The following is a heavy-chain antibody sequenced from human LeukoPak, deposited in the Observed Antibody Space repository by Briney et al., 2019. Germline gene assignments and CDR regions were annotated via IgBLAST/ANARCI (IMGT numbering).Heavy chain of an antibody. CDR3: ARRPADAYCGGDCYLDY. CDR1: GYSFTSYW. CDR2: IYPGDSDT. D-gene: IGHD2-21*02. V-gene: IGHV5-51*01. Sequence: GESLKISCKGSGYSFTSYWIGWVRQMPGKGLEWMGIIYPGDSDTRYSPSFQGQVTISADKSISTAYLQWSSRKASDTAIYYCARRPADAYCGGDCYLDYWGQGTLVTVSS. J-gene: IGHJ4*02.